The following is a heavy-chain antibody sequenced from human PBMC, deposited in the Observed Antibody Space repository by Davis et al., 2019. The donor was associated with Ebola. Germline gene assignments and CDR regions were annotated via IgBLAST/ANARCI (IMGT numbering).Heavy chain of an antibody. CDR2: IDYSWST. CDR3: ARGPIVVVPAAHFDY. D-gene: IGHD2-2*01. J-gene: IGHJ4*02. CDR1: GGSISSGDYY. V-gene: IGHV4-30-4*08. Sequence: MPSETLPLTCTVSGGSISSGDYYCSWIRQPPGKGLEWIGYIDYSWSTYYNPSLKSRVTISVDTSKNQFSLKLSSVTAADTAVYYCARGPIVVVPAAHFDYWGQGTLVTVSS.